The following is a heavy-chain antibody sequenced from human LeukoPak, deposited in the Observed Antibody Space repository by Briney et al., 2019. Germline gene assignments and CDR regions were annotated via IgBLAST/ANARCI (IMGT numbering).Heavy chain of an antibody. D-gene: IGHD3-22*01. J-gene: IGHJ3*02. Sequence: HGASVKVSCTASGYTFTGYYIHWVRQAPGQGLEWMGRINPNNGGTNYAQKFQGRVTMTRDMSMSTAYMELSRLRSVDTAVYYCAGEDNSSGYRPFDIWGQGTMVTVPS. V-gene: IGHV1-2*06. CDR1: GYTFTGYY. CDR3: AGEDNSSGYRPFDI. CDR2: INPNNGGT.